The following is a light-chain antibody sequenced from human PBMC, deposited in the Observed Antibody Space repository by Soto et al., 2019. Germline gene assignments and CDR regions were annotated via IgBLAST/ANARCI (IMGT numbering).Light chain of an antibody. CDR1: QSVSSN. Sequence: EIVMTQSPATLSASPGERATLSCRASQSVSSNLAWYQQKPGQAPRLLIYGASTRATGIPARFSGSGSGTEFTLTISSLQSEDFAVYYCQQYNNFWTFGQGTKVDIK. J-gene: IGKJ1*01. CDR2: GAS. V-gene: IGKV3-15*01. CDR3: QQYNNFWT.